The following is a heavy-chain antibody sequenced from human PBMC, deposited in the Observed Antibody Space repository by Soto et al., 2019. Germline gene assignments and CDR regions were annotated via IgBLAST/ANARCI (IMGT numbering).Heavy chain of an antibody. V-gene: IGHV1-18*01. CDR3: ARTVVGSSGLDAFDI. CDR1: GYTFTSYG. CDR2: ISAYNGNT. J-gene: IGHJ3*02. D-gene: IGHD6-19*01. Sequence: GASVKVSCKASGYTFTSYGISRVRQAPGQGLEWMGWISAYNGNTNYAQKLQGRVTMTTDTSTSTAYMELRSLRSDDTAVYYCARTVVGSSGLDAFDIWGQGTMVTVSS.